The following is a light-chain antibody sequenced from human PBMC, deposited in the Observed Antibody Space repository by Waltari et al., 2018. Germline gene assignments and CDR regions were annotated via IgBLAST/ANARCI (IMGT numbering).Light chain of an antibody. V-gene: IGKV1-9*01. Sequence: IQLTQSPSSLYASLGYRVTITCRASHGISSYLAWYQQKPGKAPKLLIYAASTLQSRVPSRFSGSGSGTDFTLTISSLQPEDFATYYCQQIKSYPWMFGQGTKVEIK. CDR1: HGISSY. CDR3: QQIKSYPWM. J-gene: IGKJ1*01. CDR2: AAS.